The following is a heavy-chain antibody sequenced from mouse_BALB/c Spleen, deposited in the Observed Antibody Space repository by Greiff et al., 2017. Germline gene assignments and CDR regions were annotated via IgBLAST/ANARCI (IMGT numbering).Heavy chain of an antibody. CDR1: GFNIKDTY. CDR2: IDPANGNT. Sequence: VQLKESGAELVKPGASVKLSCTASGFNIKDTYMHWVKQRPEQGLEWIGRIDPANGNTKYDPKFQGKATITADTSSNTAYLQLSSLTSEDTAVYYCARGEYFDYWGQGTTLTVSS. J-gene: IGHJ2*01. V-gene: IGHV14-3*02. CDR3: ARGEYFDY.